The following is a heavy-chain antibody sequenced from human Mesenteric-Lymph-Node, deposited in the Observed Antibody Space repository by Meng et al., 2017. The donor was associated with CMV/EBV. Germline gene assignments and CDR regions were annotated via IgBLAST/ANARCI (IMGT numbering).Heavy chain of an antibody. V-gene: IGHV2-5*01. D-gene: IGHD3-22*01. Sequence: LGVGWIRQPPGKALEWLALIYWNDDKRYSPSLKSRLTITKDTSKNQVVLTMTNMDPVDTATYYCAHSATSGGNYYDSSGYTYYFDYWGQGTLVTVSS. CDR2: IYWNDDK. CDR1: LG. J-gene: IGHJ4*02. CDR3: AHSATSGGNYYDSSGYTYYFDY.